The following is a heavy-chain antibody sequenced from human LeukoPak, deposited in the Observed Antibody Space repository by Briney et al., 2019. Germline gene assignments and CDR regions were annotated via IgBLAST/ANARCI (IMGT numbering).Heavy chain of an antibody. Sequence: GGPLRLSCAASGFTFSSYTMHWVRQAPGKGLEWVAVISYDESNKYYADSVKGRFTISRDNSKNTLYLQMNSLRAEDTAVYYCARGSLMWELIDGGWFDPWGQGTLVTVSS. CDR3: ARGSLMWELIDGGWFDP. D-gene: IGHD1-26*01. V-gene: IGHV3-30-3*01. CDR2: ISYDESNK. J-gene: IGHJ5*02. CDR1: GFTFSSYT.